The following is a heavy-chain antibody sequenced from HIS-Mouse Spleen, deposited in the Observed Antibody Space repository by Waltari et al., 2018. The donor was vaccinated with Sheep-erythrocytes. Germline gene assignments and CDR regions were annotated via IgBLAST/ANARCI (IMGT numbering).Heavy chain of an antibody. Sequence: EVQLVESGGGLVKPGGSLRLSCAASGFTFSSYSMNWVRQAPGKGMEWGSSISSSSSYIYYADSVKGRFTISRDNAKNSLYLQMNSRRAEDTAVYYCARVASGATFDYWGQGTLVTVSS. CDR2: ISSSSSYI. V-gene: IGHV3-21*01. CDR1: GFTFSSYS. CDR3: ARVASGATFDY. J-gene: IGHJ4*02. D-gene: IGHD1-26*01.